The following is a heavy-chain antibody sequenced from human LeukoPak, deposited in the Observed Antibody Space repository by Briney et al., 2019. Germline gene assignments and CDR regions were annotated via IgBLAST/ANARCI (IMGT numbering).Heavy chain of an antibody. D-gene: IGHD2-2*01. CDR2: INHSGST. J-gene: IGHJ6*03. Sequence: PSETLSLTCAVYGGSFSGYYWSWIRQPPGKGLEWIGEINHSGSTNYNPSLKSRVTISVDTSKNQFSLKLSSVTAADTAVYYCARVIVVPAATYYYYYMDVWGKGTTVTISS. CDR3: ARVIVVPAATYYYYYMDV. V-gene: IGHV4-34*01. CDR1: GGSFSGYY.